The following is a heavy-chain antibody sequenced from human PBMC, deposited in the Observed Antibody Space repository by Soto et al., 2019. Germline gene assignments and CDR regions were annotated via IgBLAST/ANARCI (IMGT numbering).Heavy chain of an antibody. CDR2: IYYSGST. CDR3: ATHGLWELLRTIDY. CDR1: GGSISSSSYY. D-gene: IGHD1-26*01. J-gene: IGHJ4*02. V-gene: IGHV4-39*01. Sequence: QLQLQESGPGLVKPSETLSLTCTVSGGSISSSSYYWGWIRQPPGKGLEWIGSIYYSGSTYYNPSLKSRVAISVDTSKNQFSLKLSSVTAADTAVYYCATHGLWELLRTIDYWGQGTLVTVSS.